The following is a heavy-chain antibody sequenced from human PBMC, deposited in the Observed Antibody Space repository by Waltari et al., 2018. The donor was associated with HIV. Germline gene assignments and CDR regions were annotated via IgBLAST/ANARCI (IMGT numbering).Heavy chain of an antibody. CDR1: GPPFTRYA. D-gene: IGHD6-19*01. CDR2: INAGNGNT. CDR3: ASEQYSSDWYDNS. Sequence: QVQLVQSGADVKKPGASVTVSCKASGPPFTRYALHWVRQAPGQRLEWMGWINAGNGNTEYSQQFKGRVTITRDTAASTAYMELSSLRSEDTAVYYCASEQYSSDWYDNSWGQGTLVTVSS. J-gene: IGHJ4*02. V-gene: IGHV1-3*01.